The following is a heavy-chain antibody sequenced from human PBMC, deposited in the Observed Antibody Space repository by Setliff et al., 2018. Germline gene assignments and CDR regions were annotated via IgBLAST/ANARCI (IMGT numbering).Heavy chain of an antibody. J-gene: IGHJ5*02. V-gene: IGHV1-2*06. Sequence: ASVKVSCKASGYTFTGYYMHWVRQAPGQGLEWMGRINPNSGGTNYAQKFQGRVTMTRDRSISTAYMELSRLRSDDTAVYYCARVRSSSWLVVNWFDPWGQGTLVTVSS. CDR1: GYTFTGYY. D-gene: IGHD6-13*01. CDR3: ARVRSSSWLVVNWFDP. CDR2: INPNSGGT.